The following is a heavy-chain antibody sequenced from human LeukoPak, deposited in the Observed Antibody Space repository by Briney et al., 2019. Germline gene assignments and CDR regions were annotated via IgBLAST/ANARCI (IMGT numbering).Heavy chain of an antibody. CDR2: IYESGTT. CDR1: GESLNSYY. Sequence: SETLSLTCAVYGESLNSYYWSWVRQPPGGGLEWIGEIYESGTTKYNPSLKSRVAISMVPSKQQFSLRLSSVTAADMAVYYCARGAWATRLASWGLGTPVIVSS. J-gene: IGHJ4*02. V-gene: IGHV4-34*01. CDR3: ARGAWATRLAS. D-gene: IGHD2-15*01.